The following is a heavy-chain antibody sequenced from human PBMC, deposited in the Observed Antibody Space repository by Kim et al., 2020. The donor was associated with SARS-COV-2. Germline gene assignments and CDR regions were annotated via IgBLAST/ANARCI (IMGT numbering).Heavy chain of an antibody. CDR2: SSYSGTT. CDR1: GASITSGDYY. CDR3: ARVAGDSGPYPYYFDS. V-gene: IGHV4-30-4*01. Sequence: SETLSLTCTVSGASITSGDYYWSWIRQPPGKGLEWIGYSSYSGTTYYNPFLKSRAIISVDTSKNQFSRKLSSESAADTAVYYCARVAGDSGPYPYYFDSWGQGTL. J-gene: IGHJ4*02. D-gene: IGHD3-10*01.